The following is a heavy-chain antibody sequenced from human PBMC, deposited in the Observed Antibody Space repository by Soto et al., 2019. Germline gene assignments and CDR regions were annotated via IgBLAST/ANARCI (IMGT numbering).Heavy chain of an antibody. CDR3: ARERRVTTQYYYYMDV. J-gene: IGHJ6*03. CDR2: IYWDDDK. V-gene: IGHV2-5*02. D-gene: IGHD4-17*01. CDR1: GFSLSTSGVG. Sequence: QITLKESGPTLVNPTQTLTLTCTFSGFSLSTSGVGVGWIRQPPGKALEWLALIYWDDDKRYSPSLKSRLTITKDTSKNQVVLTMTNMDPVDTATYYCARERRVTTQYYYYMDVWGKGTTVTVSS.